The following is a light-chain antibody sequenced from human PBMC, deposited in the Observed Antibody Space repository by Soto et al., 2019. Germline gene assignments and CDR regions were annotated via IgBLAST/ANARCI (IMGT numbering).Light chain of an antibody. J-gene: IGLJ1*01. CDR3: SSYTTSHTYV. CDR1: SSDIGVYNY. CDR2: EVN. Sequence: QSALTQPASVSGSPGQSITFSCTGTSSDIGVYNYVSWYQQHPGKAPKLMIYEVNNRPSGVSNRFSGSKSGNTASLTISGLQAEDEDDYYCSSYTTSHTYVFGTGTKVTVL. V-gene: IGLV2-14*01.